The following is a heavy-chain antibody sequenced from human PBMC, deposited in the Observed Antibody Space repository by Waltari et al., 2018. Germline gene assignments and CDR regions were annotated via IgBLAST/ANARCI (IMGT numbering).Heavy chain of an antibody. CDR1: CFSLSTSGMG. Sequence: QATLRESGPALVKPTQTLTLTCTFSCFSLSTSGMGVSWIRQPPGKALAWLARIDWDDDKYYSPPQKTRLTISKDTAKNQVVLTKTNMDPVDTATYYCARMKIVATTLNGMDVWGQGTTVTVSS. CDR2: IDWDDDK. CDR3: ARMKIVATTLNGMDV. J-gene: IGHJ6*02. V-gene: IGHV2-70*15. D-gene: IGHD5-12*01.